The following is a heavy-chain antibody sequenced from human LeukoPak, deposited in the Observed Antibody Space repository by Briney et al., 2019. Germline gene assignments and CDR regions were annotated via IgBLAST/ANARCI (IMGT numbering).Heavy chain of an antibody. J-gene: IGHJ5*02. CDR3: ARVPVLGMYNWFDP. Sequence: GASVKVSCKASGGTFSSYAISWVRQATGQGLEWMGWINPNSGGTNYAQKFQGRVTMTRDTSISTAYMELSRLRSDDTAVYYCARVPVLGMYNWFDPWGQGTLITVSS. D-gene: IGHD7-27*01. CDR2: INPNSGGT. CDR1: GGTFSSYA. V-gene: IGHV1-2*02.